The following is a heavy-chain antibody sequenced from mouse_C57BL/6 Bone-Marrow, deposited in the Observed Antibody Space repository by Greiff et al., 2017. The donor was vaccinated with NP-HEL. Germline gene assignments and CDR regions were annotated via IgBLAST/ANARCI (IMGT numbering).Heavy chain of an antibody. CDR3: ATSGFAY. J-gene: IGHJ3*01. CDR2: IWSGGST. CDR1: GFSLTSYG. Sequence: VKLMESGPGLVQPSQSLSITCTVSGFSLTSYGVHWVRQSPGKGLEWLGVIWSGGSTDYNAAFISRLSISKDNSKSQVFFKMNMLQADDTAIYYCATSGFAYWGQGTLVTVSA. V-gene: IGHV2-2*01.